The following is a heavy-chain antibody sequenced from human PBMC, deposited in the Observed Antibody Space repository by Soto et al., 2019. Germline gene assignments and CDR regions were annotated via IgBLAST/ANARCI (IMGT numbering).Heavy chain of an antibody. J-gene: IGHJ4*02. V-gene: IGHV3-23*01. CDR1: GFTFSSYA. Sequence: EVQLLESGGGLVQPGGSLRLSCAASGFTFSSYAMSWVRQAPGKGLERVSAISGSGGSTYYADSVKGRFTISRDNSKNTLYLQMNSLRAEDTAVYYCAKANEYSSSEYDYWGQGTLVTVSS. CDR3: AKANEYSSSEYDY. D-gene: IGHD6-6*01. CDR2: ISGSGGST.